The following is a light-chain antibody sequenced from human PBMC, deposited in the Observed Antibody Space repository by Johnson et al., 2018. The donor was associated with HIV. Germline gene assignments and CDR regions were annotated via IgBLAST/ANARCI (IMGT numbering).Light chain of an antibody. CDR2: ENN. CDR1: RSSTGRNY. V-gene: IGLV1-51*02. J-gene: IGLJ1*01. CDR3: GTWVGSLSACV. Sequence: QSVLTQPPSVSAAPGQKVTIYCSGSRSSTGRNYASWYQQLPGTAPKLLIYENNKRPSGIPDRFSGSKSGTSATLGITGLQTGDEADYYCGTWVGSLSACVFGTGTKVTVL.